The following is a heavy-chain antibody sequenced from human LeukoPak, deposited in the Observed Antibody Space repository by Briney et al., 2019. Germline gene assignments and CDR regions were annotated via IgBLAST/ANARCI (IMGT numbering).Heavy chain of an antibody. Sequence: GRSLRLSCAASGFTFDDYAMHWVRQAPGKGLEWVSGISWNSGSIGYADSVKGRFTISRDNAKNSLYLQMNSLRAEDTALYYCARDLKYYYDSSGYTYYYHGMDVWGQGTTVTVS. CDR2: ISWNSGSI. D-gene: IGHD3-22*01. CDR1: GFTFDDYA. J-gene: IGHJ6*02. V-gene: IGHV3-9*01. CDR3: ARDLKYYYDSSGYTYYYHGMDV.